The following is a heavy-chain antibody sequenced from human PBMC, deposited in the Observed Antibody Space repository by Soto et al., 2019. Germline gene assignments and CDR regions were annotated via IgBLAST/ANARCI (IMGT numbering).Heavy chain of an antibody. J-gene: IGHJ4*02. CDR1: GFTFSSYE. V-gene: IGHV3-48*03. CDR2: ISSSGSTI. Sequence: EVQLVESGGGLVQPGGSLRLSCAASGFTFSSYEMNWVRQAPGKGLEWVSYISSSGSTIYYADSVKGRFTISRDNAKNSLYLQMNSLRAEDTAVYYCARPFRYFDWLYYFDYWGQGTLVTVSS. CDR3: ARPFRYFDWLYYFDY. D-gene: IGHD3-9*01.